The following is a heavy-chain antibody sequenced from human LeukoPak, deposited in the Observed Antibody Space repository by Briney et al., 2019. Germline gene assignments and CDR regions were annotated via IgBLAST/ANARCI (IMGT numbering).Heavy chain of an antibody. D-gene: IGHD6-13*01. CDR1: GFTFSSYG. V-gene: IGHV3-21*01. J-gene: IGHJ4*02. CDR2: IDNSRSYI. CDR3: AKGAAAGHRYFDY. Sequence: PGGSLRLSCAASGFTFSSYGMSWVRQAPGKGLEWVSSIDNSRSYIYYADSVKGRFTISRDNAKTSLSLQMNSLRAEDTAVYYCAKGAAAGHRYFDYWGQGTLVTVSP.